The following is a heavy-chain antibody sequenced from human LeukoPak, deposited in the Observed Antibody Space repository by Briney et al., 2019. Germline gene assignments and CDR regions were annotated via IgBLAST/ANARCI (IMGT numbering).Heavy chain of an antibody. CDR3: ARGLNSGYVRIGYYGMDV. J-gene: IGHJ6*02. Sequence: SETLSLTCAVYGGSFSGYYWSWIRQPPGKGLEWIGEISHSGSTNYNPSLKSRVTISVDTSKNQFSLKLSSVTAADTAVYYCARGLNSGYVRIGYYGMDVWGQGTTVTVSS. CDR1: GGSFSGYY. V-gene: IGHV4-34*01. CDR2: ISHSGST. D-gene: IGHD5-12*01.